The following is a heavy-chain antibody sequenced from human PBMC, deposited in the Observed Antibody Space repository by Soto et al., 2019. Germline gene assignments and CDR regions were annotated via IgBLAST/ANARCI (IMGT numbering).Heavy chain of an antibody. Sequence: PSETLSLTCTVSGGSISGYYFSWIRQPPGKGLEWIGYIYYSGSTSYNPSLKSRLIISVDTSQNQVSLKLASVTAADTAVYYCLTQGFGPLHGLVDVWGQGTTVTVSS. CDR2: IYYSGST. D-gene: IGHD3-10*01. CDR3: LTQGFGPLHGLVDV. CDR1: GGSISGYY. V-gene: IGHV4-59*08. J-gene: IGHJ6*02.